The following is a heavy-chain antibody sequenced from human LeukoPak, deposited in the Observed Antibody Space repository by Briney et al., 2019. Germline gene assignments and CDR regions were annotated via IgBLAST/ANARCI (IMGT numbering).Heavy chain of an antibody. CDR3: ARALISFDY. Sequence: GSLRLSCAASGFTFSSYAMHWVRQAPGKGLEWVAVISYDGSNKYYADSVKGRFTISRDNSKNTLYLQMNSLRAEDTAVYYCARALISFDYWGQGTLVTVSS. V-gene: IGHV3-30-3*01. CDR1: GFTFSSYA. CDR2: ISYDGSNK. J-gene: IGHJ4*02.